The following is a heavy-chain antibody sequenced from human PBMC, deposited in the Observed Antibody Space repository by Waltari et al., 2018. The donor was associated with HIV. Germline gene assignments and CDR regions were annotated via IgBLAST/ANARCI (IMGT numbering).Heavy chain of an antibody. J-gene: IGHJ4*02. CDR3: AREVENLYVFDD. CDR1: GHNFVNSV. D-gene: IGHD1-1*01. V-gene: IGHV1-18*01. Sequence: QIQLVQSGLEVKEPGASVRVSCKASGHNFVNSVIAWVRQAPGQGLEWMGWISARNGKKFYSQKFQGRVTMTTDTSSTTFYLDLRSLTSDDTAVYFCAREVENLYVFDDWGQGTLVAVSS. CDR2: ISARNGKK.